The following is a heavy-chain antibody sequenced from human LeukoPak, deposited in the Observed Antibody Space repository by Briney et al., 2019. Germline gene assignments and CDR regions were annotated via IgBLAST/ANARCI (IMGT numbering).Heavy chain of an antibody. V-gene: IGHV4-39*01. CDR3: ARGRWSYYYDSSGYYHFDY. Sequence: SETLSLTCTISGGSISSSSFYWGWIRQPPGKGLEWIGSINYGGSTSYNPSLKNRVTVSLDTSKNQFSLKLSSVTAADTAVYYCARGRWSYYYDSSGYYHFDYWGQGTLVTVSS. J-gene: IGHJ4*02. D-gene: IGHD3-22*01. CDR1: GGSISSSSFY. CDR2: INYGGST.